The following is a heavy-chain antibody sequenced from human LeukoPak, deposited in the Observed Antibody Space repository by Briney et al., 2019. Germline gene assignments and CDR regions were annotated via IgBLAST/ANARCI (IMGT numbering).Heavy chain of an antibody. J-gene: IGHJ5*02. D-gene: IGHD3-3*01. CDR2: IDGSGHTT. V-gene: IGHV3-23*01. Sequence: GGSLRLSCAASGFTFTSHVMSWVRQTPGKELEWVSAIDGSGHTTYYADSVRGRFIISRDNSKKMQYLQMNSLRAEDTATYYCARESIRSGSLKWFDPWGQGTLVTVSS. CDR1: GFTFTSHV. CDR3: ARESIRSGSLKWFDP.